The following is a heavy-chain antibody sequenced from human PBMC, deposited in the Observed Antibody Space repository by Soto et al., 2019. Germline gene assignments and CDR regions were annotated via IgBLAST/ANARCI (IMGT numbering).Heavy chain of an antibody. CDR3: ARGLEFNGMDV. Sequence: SETVSLTCAFSCYSIVSGYYWGWIRQSPGKGLEWIGTIFHSGSTYHNPSLRSRVTISLDTSNNQFSLRLTGVTAADTAVYYCARGLEFNGMDVWGQGTTVTVSS. CDR2: IFHSGST. CDR1: CYSIVSGYY. D-gene: IGHD3-10*01. J-gene: IGHJ6*02. V-gene: IGHV4-38-2*01.